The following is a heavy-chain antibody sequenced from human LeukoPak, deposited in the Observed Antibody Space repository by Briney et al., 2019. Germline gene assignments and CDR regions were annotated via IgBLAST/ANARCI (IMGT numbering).Heavy chain of an antibody. V-gene: IGHV2-70*11. CDR1: GFSLSTRGMY. CDR2: IDYNDDK. J-gene: IGHJ5*02. CDR3: ARHLIAAASSYNWFDP. Sequence: SGPTLVNPTQTLTLTCTFSGFSLSTRGMYVSWIRQPPGKALEWLARIDYNDDKYYTTSLKTRLTISKDTSKNQVVLTMTNMDPVDTATYYCARHLIAAASSYNWFDPWGQGALVTVSS. D-gene: IGHD6-13*01.